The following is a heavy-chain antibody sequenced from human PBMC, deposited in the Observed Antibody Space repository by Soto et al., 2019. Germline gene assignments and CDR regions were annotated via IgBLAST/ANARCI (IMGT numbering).Heavy chain of an antibody. J-gene: IGHJ4*02. CDR1: GFTFSSSW. V-gene: IGHV3-74*01. D-gene: IGHD6-19*01. Sequence: EVQLVESGGGLVQPGGSLTLSCAASGFTFSSSWMHWVRQAPGKGLVWVSRINSDESRTNYADSVKGRFTISRDNAKNTRYLQMNSLSAEDTALYYCARGPTGWYGYDYWGQGTLVTVSS. CDR2: INSDESRT. CDR3: ARGPTGWYGYDY.